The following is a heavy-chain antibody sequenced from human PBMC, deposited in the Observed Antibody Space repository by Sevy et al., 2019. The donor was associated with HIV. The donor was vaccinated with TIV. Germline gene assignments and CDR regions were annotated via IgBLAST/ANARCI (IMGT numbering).Heavy chain of an antibody. V-gene: IGHV1-18*01. Sequence: ASVKVSCEASGYTFTSYGIIWVRQAPGQGLEWMGWISAYNGNTNDAQRLQGRVTMTTDTSTSTAYTELTSLRSDDTAVYYCARGPRKYYDSSGYYYPPSYWGQGTLVTVSS. CDR1: GYTFTSYG. CDR2: ISAYNGNT. J-gene: IGHJ4*02. D-gene: IGHD3-22*01. CDR3: ARGPRKYYDSSGYYYPPSY.